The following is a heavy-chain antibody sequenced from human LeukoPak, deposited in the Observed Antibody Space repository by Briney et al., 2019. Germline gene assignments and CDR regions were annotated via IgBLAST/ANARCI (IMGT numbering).Heavy chain of an antibody. CDR3: AKDSQYSSSWYSGNWFDP. Sequence: GGSLRLSCAASGFTFSSYAMHWVRQAPGKGLEWVAVISYDGSNKYYADSVKGRFTISRDNSKNTLYLQMNSLRAEDTAVYYCAKDSQYSSSWYSGNWFDPWGQGTLVTVSS. D-gene: IGHD6-13*01. CDR1: GFTFSSYA. V-gene: IGHV3-30*04. CDR2: ISYDGSNK. J-gene: IGHJ5*02.